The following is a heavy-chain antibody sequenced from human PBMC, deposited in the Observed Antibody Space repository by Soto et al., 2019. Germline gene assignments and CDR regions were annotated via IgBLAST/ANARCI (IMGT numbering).Heavy chain of an antibody. CDR1: GYTFTSYA. J-gene: IGHJ5*02. D-gene: IGHD2-21*02. Sequence: ASVKVSCKASGYTFTSYAMHWVRQAPGQRLEWMGWINAGNGNTKYSQKFQGRVTITRDTSASTAYMELSSLRSEDTAVYYCARDPRDCGGDCYWFDPWAQGTLVTVSS. CDR3: ARDPRDCGGDCYWFDP. V-gene: IGHV1-3*01. CDR2: INAGNGNT.